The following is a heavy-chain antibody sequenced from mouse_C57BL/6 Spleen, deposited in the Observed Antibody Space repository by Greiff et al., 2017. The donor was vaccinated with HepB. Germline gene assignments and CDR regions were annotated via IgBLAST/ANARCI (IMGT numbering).Heavy chain of an antibody. CDR2: IHPNSGST. J-gene: IGHJ1*03. CDR1: GYTFTSYW. CDR3: ARNIGSSYWYFDV. V-gene: IGHV1-64*01. D-gene: IGHD1-1*01. Sequence: QVQLQQPGAELVKPGASVKLSCKASGYTFTSYWMHWVKQRPGQGLEWIGMIHPNSGSTNYNEKFKSKATLTVDKSSSTAYMQLSSLTSEDSAVYYCARNIGSSYWYFDVWGTGTTVTVSS.